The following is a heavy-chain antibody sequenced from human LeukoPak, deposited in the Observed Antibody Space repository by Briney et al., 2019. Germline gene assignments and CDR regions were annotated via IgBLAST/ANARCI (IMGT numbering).Heavy chain of an antibody. CDR2: ISSSCSYI. CDR3: ARGGFGELLSYYYYYMDV. D-gene: IGHD3-10*01. J-gene: IGHJ6*03. CDR1: GFTFSNAW. Sequence: PGGSLRLSCAASGFTFSNAWMSWVRQAPGKGLEWVSSISSSCSYIYYADSVKGRFTISRDNAKNSLYLQMNSLRAEDTAVYYCARGGFGELLSYYYYYMDVWGKGTTVTVSS. V-gene: IGHV3-21*01.